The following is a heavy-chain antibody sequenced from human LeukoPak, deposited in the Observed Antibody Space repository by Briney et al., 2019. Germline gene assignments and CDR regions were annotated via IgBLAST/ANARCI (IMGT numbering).Heavy chain of an antibody. Sequence: GRSLRLSCAASGFTFSSYAMYWVRQAPGKGLEWVAVISYDGSNKYYADSVKGRFTISRDNSKNTLYLQMNSLRAEDTAVYYCARAPLDYYDSSGYFDYWGQGTLVTVSS. CDR2: ISYDGSNK. CDR1: GFTFSSYA. CDR3: ARAPLDYYDSSGYFDY. D-gene: IGHD3-22*01. J-gene: IGHJ4*02. V-gene: IGHV3-30-3*01.